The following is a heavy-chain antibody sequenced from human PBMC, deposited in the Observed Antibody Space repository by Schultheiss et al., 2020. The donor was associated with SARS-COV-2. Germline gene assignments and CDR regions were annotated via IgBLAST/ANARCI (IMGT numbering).Heavy chain of an antibody. J-gene: IGHJ1*01. CDR1: GFTFSSYA. CDR2: IWYDGSNK. V-gene: IGHV3-30*07. Sequence: GGSLRLSCAASGFTFSSYAMHWVRQAPGKGLEWVAVIWYDGSNKYYADSVKGRFTISRDNSNSTLYLQMNSLRAEDTAVYYCAKDSSGWSEYFQHWGQGTLVTVSS. CDR3: AKDSSGWSEYFQH. D-gene: IGHD6-19*01.